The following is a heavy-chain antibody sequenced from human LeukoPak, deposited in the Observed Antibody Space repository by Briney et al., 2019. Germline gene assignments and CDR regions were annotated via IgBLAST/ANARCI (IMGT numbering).Heavy chain of an antibody. CDR1: GFTFSSYS. CDR2: ISSSSSTI. D-gene: IGHD3-10*01. V-gene: IGHV3-48*02. CDR3: ASLYGSGSYYFKDYYYYYGMDV. J-gene: IGHJ6*02. Sequence: SGRSLRLSCAASGFTFSSYSMNWVRQAPGKALDWVSYISSSSSTIYYADSVKGRFTISRDNAKNSLYLQMNSLRDEDTAVYYCASLYGSGSYYFKDYYYYYGMDVWGQGTTVTVSS.